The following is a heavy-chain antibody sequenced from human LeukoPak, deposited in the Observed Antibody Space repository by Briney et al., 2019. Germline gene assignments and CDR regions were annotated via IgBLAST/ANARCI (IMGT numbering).Heavy chain of an antibody. J-gene: IGHJ4*02. D-gene: IGHD3-16*01. CDR3: ANAGSRLVYFDY. V-gene: IGHV3-23*01. Sequence: GGSLRLSCAASGFTFSSYAMSWVRQAPGKGLEWVSAISGSGGSTYYADSVKGRFTISRDNSKNTLYLQMNSLRAEDTAVYYCANAGSRLVYFDYWGQGTLVTVSS. CDR2: ISGSGGST. CDR1: GFTFSSYA.